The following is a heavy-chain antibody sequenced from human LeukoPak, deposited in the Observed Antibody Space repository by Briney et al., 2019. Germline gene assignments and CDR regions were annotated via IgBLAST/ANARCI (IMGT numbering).Heavy chain of an antibody. CDR2: ISGSGGST. CDR3: AKDFLDNRERPYYMDG. V-gene: IGHV3-23*01. CDR1: GFTFSSYA. J-gene: IGHJ6*03. D-gene: IGHD1-1*01. Sequence: PGGSLSLSCAASGFTFSSYAMSWVRQAPGKGLEWVSAISGSGGSTYYADSVKGRFTISRDNSKNTLYLQMNSLRAEDTAVYYCAKDFLDNRERPYYMDGWGKGTTVTVSS.